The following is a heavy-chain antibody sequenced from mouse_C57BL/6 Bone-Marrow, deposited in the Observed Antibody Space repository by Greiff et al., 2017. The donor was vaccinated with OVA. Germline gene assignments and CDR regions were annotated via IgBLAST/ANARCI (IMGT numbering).Heavy chain of an antibody. CDR1: GYTFTSYW. J-gene: IGHJ2*01. CDR2: IYPGSGST. V-gene: IGHV1-55*01. CDR3: ARSTTVEVDY. Sequence: QVHVKQPGAELVKPGASVKMSCKASGYTFTSYWITWVKQRPGQGLEWIGDIYPGSGSTNYNEKFKSKATLTVDTSSSTAYMQLSSLTSEDSAVYYCARSTTVEVDYWGQGTTLTVSS. D-gene: IGHD1-1*01.